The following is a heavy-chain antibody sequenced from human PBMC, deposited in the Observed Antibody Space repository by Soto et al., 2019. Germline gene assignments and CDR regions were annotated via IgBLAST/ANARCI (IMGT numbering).Heavy chain of an antibody. Sequence: SVKVSCKASGGTFSSYAISWVRQAPGQGLEWMGGIIPIFGTANYAQKFQGRVTITADKSTSTAYMELSSLRSEDTAVYYCASPRDTIFGVVTGFPSYYYYGMDVWGQGTTVTV. V-gene: IGHV1-69*06. CDR2: IIPIFGTA. CDR1: GGTFSSYA. D-gene: IGHD3-3*01. CDR3: ASPRDTIFGVVTGFPSYYYYGMDV. J-gene: IGHJ6*02.